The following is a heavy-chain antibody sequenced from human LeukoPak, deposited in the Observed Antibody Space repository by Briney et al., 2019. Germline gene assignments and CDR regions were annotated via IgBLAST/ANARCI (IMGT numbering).Heavy chain of an antibody. V-gene: IGHV3-11*01. J-gene: IGHJ4*02. Sequence: GGSLRLSCAASGFTFSGDYMSWIRQAPGKGLEWVSYISSVGSSIVYADSVKGRFTISRDNAKNSLFLQMNSLRAEDTAVYYCARGVANYYDNSGYQNWGQGTLVTVSS. CDR1: GFTFSGDY. D-gene: IGHD3-22*01. CDR3: ARGVANYYDNSGYQN. CDR2: ISSVGSSI.